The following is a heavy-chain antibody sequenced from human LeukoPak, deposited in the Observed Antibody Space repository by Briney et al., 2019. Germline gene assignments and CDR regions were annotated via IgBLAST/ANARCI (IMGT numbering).Heavy chain of an antibody. CDR3: ARDLADY. CDR2: IYYSGST. CDR1: GGSFSGNY. Sequence: SETLSLTCAVSGGSFSGNYWTWIRQPPGKGLEWIGYIYYSGSTYYNPSLKGRVTISVDTSKNQFSLKLSSVTAADTAVYYCARDLADYWGQGTLVTVSS. J-gene: IGHJ4*02. V-gene: IGHV4-30-4*08.